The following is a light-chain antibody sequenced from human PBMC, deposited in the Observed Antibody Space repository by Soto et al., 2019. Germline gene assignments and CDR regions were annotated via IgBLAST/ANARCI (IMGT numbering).Light chain of an antibody. Sequence: DIQMTQSPSSLSASLGDRVTITCRASQSISTYLNWYQQNPGKAPKPLIYDASTLQSGVPSRFSGSGSGTDFTLTISSLQPEDFATYYCQQSYTTHPTFGQGTRLEIK. CDR1: QSISTY. CDR3: QQSYTTHPT. J-gene: IGKJ1*01. CDR2: DAS. V-gene: IGKV1-39*01.